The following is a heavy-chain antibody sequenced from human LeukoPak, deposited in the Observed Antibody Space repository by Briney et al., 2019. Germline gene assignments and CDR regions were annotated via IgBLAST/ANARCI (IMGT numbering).Heavy chain of an antibody. D-gene: IGHD1-14*01. CDR3: STSRPDRFIDP. CDR1: GFNFNDFD. J-gene: IGHJ5*02. V-gene: IGHV3-9*01. CDR2: INWNSVHI. Sequence: GGSLRLSCVASGFNFNDFDINWVRQVPGKGLEWVSGINWNSVHIGYADSVKGRFTIFRDNAQKSVHLQMFSLRPEDTALYYCSTSRPDRFIDPWGQGTLVTVST.